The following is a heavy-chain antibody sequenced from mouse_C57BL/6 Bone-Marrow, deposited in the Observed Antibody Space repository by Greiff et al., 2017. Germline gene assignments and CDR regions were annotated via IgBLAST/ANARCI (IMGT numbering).Heavy chain of an antibody. Sequence: QVQLQQSGAELARPGASVKLSCKASGYTFTSYGISWVKQRTGQGLEWIGEIYPRSGNTYYNEKFKGKATLTADKSSSTAYMELRSLTSEDSAVYFCAREDYSNYPAWFAYWGQGTLVTVSA. J-gene: IGHJ3*01. V-gene: IGHV1-81*01. CDR1: GYTFTSYG. CDR2: IYPRSGNT. D-gene: IGHD2-5*01. CDR3: AREDYSNYPAWFAY.